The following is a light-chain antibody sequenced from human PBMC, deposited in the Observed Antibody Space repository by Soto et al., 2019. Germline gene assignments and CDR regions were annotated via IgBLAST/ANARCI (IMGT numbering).Light chain of an antibody. J-gene: IGLJ1*01. Sequence: QSVLTQPPSVSGAPGQRVTISCTGSSSNIGAGYDVHWYQQLPGTAPKLLIYGNSSRPSGVPDRFSGSKSGTSASLAITGLQAEDEADYYCQSYDSSLSALYVFGTGTKVTV. V-gene: IGLV1-40*01. CDR2: GNS. CDR1: SSNIGAGYD. CDR3: QSYDSSLSALYV.